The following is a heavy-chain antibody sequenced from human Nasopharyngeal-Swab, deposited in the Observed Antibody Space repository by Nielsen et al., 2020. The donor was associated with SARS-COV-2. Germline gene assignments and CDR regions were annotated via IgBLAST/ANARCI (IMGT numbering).Heavy chain of an antibody. CDR1: GYTFTGYY. V-gene: IGHV1-2*06. Sequence: ASVKVSCKASGYTFTGYYMHWVRQAPGQGLEWMGRINPNSGGPNYAQKFQGRVTMTRDTSISTAYMELSRLRSDDTAVYYCARETSGYDPRGFDPWGQGTLVTVSS. J-gene: IGHJ5*02. CDR2: INPNSGGP. CDR3: ARETSGYDPRGFDP. D-gene: IGHD5-12*01.